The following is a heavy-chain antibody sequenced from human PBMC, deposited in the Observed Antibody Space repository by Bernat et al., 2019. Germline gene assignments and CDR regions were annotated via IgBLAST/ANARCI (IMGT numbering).Heavy chain of an antibody. J-gene: IGHJ4*02. V-gene: IGHV3-23*01. CDR3: AMGPGVKEQGGDY. CDR1: GFTFSSYA. CDR2: ISGSGGST. D-gene: IGHD1/OR15-1a*01. Sequence: EVQLLESGGGLVQPGGSLRLSCAASGFTFSSYAMSWVRQAPGQGLEWVSAISGSGGSTYYAKTVKCRFTISSDESKNTLYMQMNSLRAEDTAVNYCAMGPGVKEQGGDYWGQGTLVNVSS.